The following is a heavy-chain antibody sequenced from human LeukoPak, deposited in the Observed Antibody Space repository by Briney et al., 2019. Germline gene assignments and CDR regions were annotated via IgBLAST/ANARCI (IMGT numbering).Heavy chain of an antibody. Sequence: ASVKVSCKASGYTFTSYGISWVGQAPGQGLEWMGWISAYNGNTNYAQKLQGRVTMTTDTSTSTAYMELRSLRSDDTAVYYCARHYDILTGYYTVWFDPWGQGTLVTVSS. CDR1: GYTFTSYG. J-gene: IGHJ5*02. V-gene: IGHV1-18*01. CDR2: ISAYNGNT. D-gene: IGHD3-9*01. CDR3: ARHYDILTGYYTVWFDP.